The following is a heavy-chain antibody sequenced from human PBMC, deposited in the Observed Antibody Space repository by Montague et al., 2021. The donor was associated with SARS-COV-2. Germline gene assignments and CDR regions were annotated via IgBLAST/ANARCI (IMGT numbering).Heavy chain of an antibody. Sequence: SETLSLTCAVYGGSISGYSWTWIRHRPRPGLELIWIINHSWSSNYNPSLTSRVPISVYTSKTQFSLDLTSVTAADTAVYYCASGAPGYWGQGTLVTVSS. CDR1: GGSISGYS. J-gene: IGHJ4*02. CDR2: INHSWSS. V-gene: IGHV4-34*01. CDR3: ASGAPGY.